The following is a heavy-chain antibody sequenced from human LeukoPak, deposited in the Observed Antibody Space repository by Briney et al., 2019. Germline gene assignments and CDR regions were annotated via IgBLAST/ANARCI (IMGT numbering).Heavy chain of an antibody. CDR1: GFAFSNYG. J-gene: IGHJ4*02. Sequence: GGTLRLSCGASGFAFSNYGMNWVRQAPGKGLEWVSGITGSGGTTYYADSVKGRFTISRDKSKNTLYLQMNSPRAEDTAAYYCAKDGNWARFENWGQGTLVTVSS. V-gene: IGHV3-23*01. D-gene: IGHD7-27*01. CDR3: AKDGNWARFEN. CDR2: ITGSGGTT.